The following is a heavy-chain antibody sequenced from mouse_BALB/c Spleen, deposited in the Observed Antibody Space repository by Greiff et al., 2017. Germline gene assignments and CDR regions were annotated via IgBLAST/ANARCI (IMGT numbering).Heavy chain of an antibody. Sequence: EVQLQESGAELVKPGASVKLSCTASGFNIKDTYMHWVKQRPEQGLEWIGRIDPANGNTKYDPKFQGKATITADTSSNTAYLQLSSLTSEDTAVYYCARNRPYYYAMDYWGQGTSVTVSS. CDR2: IDPANGNT. J-gene: IGHJ4*01. CDR1: GFNIKDTY. D-gene: IGHD2-14*01. V-gene: IGHV14-3*02. CDR3: ARNRPYYYAMDY.